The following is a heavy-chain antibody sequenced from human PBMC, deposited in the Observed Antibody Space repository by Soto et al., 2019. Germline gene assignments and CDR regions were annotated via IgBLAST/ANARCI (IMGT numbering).Heavy chain of an antibody. D-gene: IGHD1-7*01. CDR3: AKVLACSWDYDSFDY. CDR2: ISYDGSNK. V-gene: IGHV3-30*18. Sequence: QVQLVESGGGVVQPGRSLRLSCAASGFTFSSYGMHWVRQAPGKGLEWVAVISYDGSNKYYAHLVKGRVTISRDNSKNTLYLQMNSLKAQNTALYYGAKVLACSWDYDSFDYLGREPLVTACS. J-gene: IGHJ4*01. CDR1: GFTFSSYG.